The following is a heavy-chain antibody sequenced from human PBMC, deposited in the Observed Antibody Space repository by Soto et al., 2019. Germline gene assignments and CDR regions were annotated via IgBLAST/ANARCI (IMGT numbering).Heavy chain of an antibody. V-gene: IGHV2-5*02. CDR3: AHKKPYYDALTGYYNSPCFDY. Sequence: ITLKESGPTLVKPTQTLTLTCTFSGFSLSTSGVGVGWIRQPPGEALEGLALIYWVDEKRYSPSLKSRLTIPKDTYKNQVVLRVTTVDPVDTGTYYCAHKKPYYDALTGYYNSPCFDYWGPGPQVIVSS. J-gene: IGHJ4*02. D-gene: IGHD3-9*01. CDR1: GFSLSTSGVG. CDR2: IYWVDEK.